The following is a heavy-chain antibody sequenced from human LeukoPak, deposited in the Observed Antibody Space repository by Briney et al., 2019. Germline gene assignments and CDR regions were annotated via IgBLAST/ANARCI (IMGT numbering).Heavy chain of an antibody. CDR1: GVSFSGYY. D-gene: IGHD2-8*01. CDR2: INHSGST. CDR3: ARWRVYALDY. V-gene: IGHV4-34*01. Sequence: SETLSLTCAVYGVSFSGYYWSWIRQPPGKGLEWTGEINHSGSTNYNPSLKSRVTISVDTSKNQFSLKLSSVTAADTAVYYCARWRVYALDYWGQGTLVTVPS. J-gene: IGHJ4*02.